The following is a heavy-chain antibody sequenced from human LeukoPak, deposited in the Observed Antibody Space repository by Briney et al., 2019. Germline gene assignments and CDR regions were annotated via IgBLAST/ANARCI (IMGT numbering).Heavy chain of an antibody. D-gene: IGHD3-9*01. V-gene: IGHV1-69*04. Sequence: SVKVSCXASGGTFSSYAISWVRQAPGQGLEWMERIIPILGIANYAQKFQGRVTITADKSTSTAYMELSSLRSEDTAVYYCARLRYFDWFPDYWGQGTLVTVSS. CDR2: IIPILGIA. CDR1: GGTFSSYA. J-gene: IGHJ4*02. CDR3: ARLRYFDWFPDY.